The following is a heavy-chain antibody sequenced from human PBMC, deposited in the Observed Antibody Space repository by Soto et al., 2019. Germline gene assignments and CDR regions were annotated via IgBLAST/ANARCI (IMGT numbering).Heavy chain of an antibody. CDR2: IKQDGSEK. CDR1: GFTFSSYW. D-gene: IGHD1-1*01. Sequence: GGSLRLSCAASGFTFSSYWMSWVRQAPGKGLEWVANIKQDGSEKYYVDSVKGRFTISRDNAKNSLYLQMNSLRAEDTAVYYCAREGTVYYYYGMDGWGQGTTVTVSS. V-gene: IGHV3-7*01. CDR3: AREGTVYYYYGMDG. J-gene: IGHJ6*02.